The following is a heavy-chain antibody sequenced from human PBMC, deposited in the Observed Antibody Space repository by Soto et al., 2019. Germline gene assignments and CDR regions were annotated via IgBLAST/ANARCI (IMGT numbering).Heavy chain of an antibody. J-gene: IGHJ5*02. CDR3: ARGMYGTHNWFDP. V-gene: IGHV1-69*02. D-gene: IGHD2-8*01. CDR1: GGTFSSYT. CDR2: IIPILGIA. Sequence: QVQLVQSGAEVKKPGSSVKVSCKASGGTFSSYTISWVRQAPGQGLEWMGRIIPILGIANYAQKFQGRVTITADKYTSTAYMELSSLRSEDTAVYYCARGMYGTHNWFDPWGQGTLVTVSS.